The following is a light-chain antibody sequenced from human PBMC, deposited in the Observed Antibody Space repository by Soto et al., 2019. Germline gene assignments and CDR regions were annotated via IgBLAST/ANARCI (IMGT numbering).Light chain of an antibody. J-gene: IGLJ3*02. V-gene: IGLV8-61*01. Sequence: QTVVTQEPSFSVSPGGTVTLTCGLTSGSVSTSYYPSWYQQTPGQAPRTLIYSTNTRSSGVSDRFSGSILGNKAALTITGAKADDESDYYCVLYMGGGIWVFGGGTQLTVL. CDR3: VLYMGGGIWV. CDR2: STN. CDR1: SGSVSTSYY.